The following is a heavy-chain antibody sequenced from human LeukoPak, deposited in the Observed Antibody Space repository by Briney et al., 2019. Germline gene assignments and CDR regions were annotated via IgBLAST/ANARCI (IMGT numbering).Heavy chain of an antibody. CDR2: IYYSGGT. Sequence: PSETLSLTCTVSGGSISSGDHYWSWIRQPPGKGLEWIGYIYYSGGTHYNPSLKSRTTISVDTSKNQFSLKLSSVTAADTAVYYCARHSSDYRGRFDPWGQGALVTVSS. D-gene: IGHD4-11*01. V-gene: IGHV4-30-4*01. J-gene: IGHJ5*02. CDR3: ARHSSDYRGRFDP. CDR1: GGSISSGDHY.